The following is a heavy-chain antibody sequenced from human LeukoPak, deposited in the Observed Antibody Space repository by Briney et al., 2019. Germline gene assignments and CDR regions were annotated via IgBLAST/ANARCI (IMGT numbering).Heavy chain of an antibody. V-gene: IGHV3-11*01. Sequence: GGSLRLSCAASGFTFSDYYMSWIRQAPGKGLEWVSYISSSGSTIYYADSVKGRFTISRDNSKNTLYLQMNSLRAEDTAVYYCAKIIGYRVATGLDYWGQGTLVTVSS. J-gene: IGHJ4*02. CDR2: ISSSGSTI. CDR1: GFTFSDYY. CDR3: AKIIGYRVATGLDY. D-gene: IGHD5-12*01.